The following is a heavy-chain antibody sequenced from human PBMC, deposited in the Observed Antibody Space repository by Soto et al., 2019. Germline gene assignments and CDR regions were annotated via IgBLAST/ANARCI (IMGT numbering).Heavy chain of an antibody. CDR2: ISAYNGNT. J-gene: IGHJ6*02. D-gene: IGHD3-16*02. Sequence: ASVWVSCKASGYTFTSYGISWVRQAPGQGLEWMGWISAYNGNTNYAQKLQGRVTMTTDTSTSTAYMELRSLRSDDTAVYYCARDRRPFWGSHLPFTYYYSYGTDVPGPGTTGPVSS. CDR1: GYTFTSYG. V-gene: IGHV1-18*01. CDR3: ARDRRPFWGSHLPFTYYYSYGTDV.